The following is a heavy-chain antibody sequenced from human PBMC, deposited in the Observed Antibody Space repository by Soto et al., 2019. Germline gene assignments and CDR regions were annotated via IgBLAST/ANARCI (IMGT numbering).Heavy chain of an antibody. CDR2: MNPNSGNT. Sequence: ASVKVSCKASGYTFTSYDINWVRQATGQGLEWMGWMNPNSGNTGYAQKFQGRVTMTRNTSISTAYMELSSLRSEDTAVYYCARALTVVRGVIINWFDPWGQGTLVTVSS. CDR1: GYTFTSYD. V-gene: IGHV1-8*01. CDR3: ARALTVVRGVIINWFDP. J-gene: IGHJ5*02. D-gene: IGHD3-10*01.